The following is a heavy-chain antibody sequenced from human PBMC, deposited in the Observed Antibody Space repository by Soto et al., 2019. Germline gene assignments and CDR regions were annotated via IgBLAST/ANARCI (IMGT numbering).Heavy chain of an antibody. D-gene: IGHD6-19*01. V-gene: IGHV1-18*01. CDR3: ARDRGVAPPVAGNTHYYYYMDV. CDR2: ISGFNGNT. Sequence: QDQLVQSGAEVKKPGASVTVSCKASGYSFTNYGITWVRQAPGQGLEWMGWISGFNGNTHYAQKLQGRVTMTTDASTSTAYVELRSLRSDDTAVYYCARDRGVAPPVAGNTHYYYYMDVWGKGTTVTVSS. J-gene: IGHJ6*03. CDR1: GYSFTNYG.